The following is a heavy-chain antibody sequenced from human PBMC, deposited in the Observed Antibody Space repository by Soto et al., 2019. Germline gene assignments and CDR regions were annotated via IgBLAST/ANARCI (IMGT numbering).Heavy chain of an antibody. D-gene: IGHD3-22*01. CDR1: GGSISSGGYY. J-gene: IGHJ4*02. CDR3: ARERYQDRSGSIPSSDY. CDR2: IYYSGST. V-gene: IGHV4-31*03. Sequence: QVQLQESGPGLVKPSQTLSLTCTVSGGSISSGGYYWSWIRQHPGKGLEWIGYIYYSGSTYYNPSRKGRITLSVDTSKHQFSLTLRSVTAAATALSYCARERYQDRSGSIPSSDYCGQGTLVTFSS.